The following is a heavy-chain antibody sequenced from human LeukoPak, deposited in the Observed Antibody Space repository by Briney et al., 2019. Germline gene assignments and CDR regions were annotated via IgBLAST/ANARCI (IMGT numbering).Heavy chain of an antibody. D-gene: IGHD3-10*01. J-gene: IGHJ3*01. V-gene: IGHV3-23*01. CDR3: AKGITSNDAFDV. CDR1: GFTFSSYA. Sequence: PGGSLRLSCAASGFTFSSYAMSWVRQAPGKGLEWVSAIGGSGVHTYYADSAKGRFTISRDNSKNTMSLQMNSLRDEDTAVYYCAKGITSNDAFDVWGQGTMVTVS. CDR2: IGGSGVHT.